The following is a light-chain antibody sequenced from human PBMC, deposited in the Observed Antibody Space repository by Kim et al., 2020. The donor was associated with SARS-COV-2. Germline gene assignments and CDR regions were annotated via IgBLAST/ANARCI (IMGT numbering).Light chain of an antibody. CDR1: NIGSKN. Sequence: SYELTQPLSVSVAPGQTATIPCGGDNIGSKNVHWYRQTPGQAPVLVIYRDGNRPSGIPERFSGSNWGNSATLTISRAQVGDEADYYCQVWDRDSHVFGSG. V-gene: IGLV3-9*01. CDR3: QVWDRDSHV. CDR2: RDG. J-gene: IGLJ1*01.